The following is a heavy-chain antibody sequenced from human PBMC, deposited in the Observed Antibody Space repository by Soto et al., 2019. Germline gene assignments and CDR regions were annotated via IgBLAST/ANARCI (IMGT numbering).Heavy chain of an antibody. CDR3: ARGGEGHCSGGSCYSADY. Sequence: QVQLVQSGAEVKKPGASVKVFCKASGYTFTSYYMHWVRQAPGQGLEWMGIINPSGGSTSYAQKFQGRVTMTRDTSTSTVYMELSSLRSEDTAVYYCARGGEGHCSGGSCYSADYWGQGTLVTVSS. CDR2: INPSGGST. D-gene: IGHD2-15*01. CDR1: GYTFTSYY. V-gene: IGHV1-46*01. J-gene: IGHJ4*02.